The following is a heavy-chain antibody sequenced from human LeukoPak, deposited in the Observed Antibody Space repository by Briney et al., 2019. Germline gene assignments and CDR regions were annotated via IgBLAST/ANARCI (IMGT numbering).Heavy chain of an antibody. D-gene: IGHD3-22*01. J-gene: IGHJ3*02. CDR1: GFTFSSYE. CDR3: ASPYYYDSSGYRGAFDI. Sequence: GGSLRLSCAASGFTFSSYEMNWVRQAPGKGLEWVSYISSSGSTIYYADSVKGRFTISRDNAKNSLYLQMNSLRAEDTAVYYCASPYYYDSSGYRGAFDIWGQGTMVTVSS. CDR2: ISSSGSTI. V-gene: IGHV3-48*03.